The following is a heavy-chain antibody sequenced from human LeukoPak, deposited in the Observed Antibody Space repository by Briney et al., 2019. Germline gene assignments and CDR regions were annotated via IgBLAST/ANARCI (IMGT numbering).Heavy chain of an antibody. CDR2: IKSKTDGGTT. J-gene: IGHJ4*02. Sequence: KPGGSLRLSCAASGSTFSNAWMSWVRQAPGKGLEWVGRIKSKTDGGTTDYAAPVKGRFTISRDDSKNTLYLQMNSLKTEDTAVYYCTTGAMTTVNPFDYWGQGTLVTVSS. CDR1: GSTFSNAW. D-gene: IGHD4-17*01. CDR3: TTGAMTTVNPFDY. V-gene: IGHV3-15*01.